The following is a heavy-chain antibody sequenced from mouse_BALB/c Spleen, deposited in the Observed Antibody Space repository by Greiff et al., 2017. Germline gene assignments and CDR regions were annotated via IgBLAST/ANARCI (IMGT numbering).Heavy chain of an antibody. D-gene: IGHD2-4*01. V-gene: IGHV1S127*01. J-gene: IGHJ2*01. Sequence: QVQVQQPGAELVKPGASVKMSCKASGYTFTSYWMHWVKQRPGQGLEWIGVIDPSGSYTSYNQKFKGKATLTADTYSSTAYMQLSSLTSEDSAVYYCTRLRSTMNTGRVGGYWGQGTTVTVSA. CDR2: IDPSGSYT. CDR3: TRLRSTMNTGRVGGY. CDR1: GYTFTSYW.